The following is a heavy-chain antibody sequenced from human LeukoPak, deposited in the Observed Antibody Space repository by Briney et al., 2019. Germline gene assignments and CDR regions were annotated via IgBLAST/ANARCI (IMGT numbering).Heavy chain of an antibody. CDR3: ATGGAQYYDY. J-gene: IGHJ4*02. Sequence: GGSLRLSCAAYGLIFSNYWMHWVRQVPGRGLVWVSRINSDGSSTIYADSVKGRFTISRDNARNTVVLQMNSLSAEDTAVYYCATGGAQYYDYWGQGTVVTVSS. D-gene: IGHD3-16*01. V-gene: IGHV3-74*01. CDR2: INSDGSST. CDR1: GLIFSNYW.